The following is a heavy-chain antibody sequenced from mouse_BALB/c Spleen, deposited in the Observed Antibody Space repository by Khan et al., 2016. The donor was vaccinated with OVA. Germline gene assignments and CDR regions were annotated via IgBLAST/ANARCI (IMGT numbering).Heavy chain of an antibody. Sequence: EVQLVESGPGLVQPSQSLSLTCTVTGYSITSDYAWNWIRQFPGNKLEWMGYISYSGRTSYNPSLNSRISITRDTSKNPFFLQLNSVTTEDTATYYCARSVTLTAVVATDFDYWGQGTTLPVSS. J-gene: IGHJ2*01. V-gene: IGHV3-2*02. D-gene: IGHD1-1*01. CDR2: ISYSGRT. CDR1: GYSITSDYA. CDR3: ARSVTLTAVVATDFDY.